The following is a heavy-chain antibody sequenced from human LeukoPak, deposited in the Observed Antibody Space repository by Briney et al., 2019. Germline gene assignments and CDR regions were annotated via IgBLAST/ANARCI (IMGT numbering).Heavy chain of an antibody. V-gene: IGHV3-21*01. J-gene: IGHJ6*03. CDR2: ISSSSSYI. CDR1: GFTFSSYS. Sequence: GGSLRLSCAASGFTFSSYSMNWVRQAPGKGLEWVSSISSSSSYIYYADSVKGRFTISRDNAKNSLYLQMNSLRAEDTAVYYCARDSLYDFWSGYSYYYYYMDVWGKGTTVTVSS. D-gene: IGHD3-3*01. CDR3: ARDSLYDFWSGYSYYYYYMDV.